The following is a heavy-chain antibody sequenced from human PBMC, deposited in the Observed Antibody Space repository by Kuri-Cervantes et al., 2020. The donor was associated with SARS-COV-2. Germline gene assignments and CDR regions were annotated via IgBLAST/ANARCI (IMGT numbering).Heavy chain of an antibody. Sequence: SETLSLTCTVSGGSISSGGYYWGWIRQPPGKGLEFIGTIYYDGGTYYNTSLKSRVTISVDTSKNQLSLKLSSVTAADTAVYYCARHDYWGQGTLVTVSS. CDR3: ARHDY. CDR2: IYYDGGT. CDR1: GGSISSGGYY. J-gene: IGHJ4*02. V-gene: IGHV4-39*01.